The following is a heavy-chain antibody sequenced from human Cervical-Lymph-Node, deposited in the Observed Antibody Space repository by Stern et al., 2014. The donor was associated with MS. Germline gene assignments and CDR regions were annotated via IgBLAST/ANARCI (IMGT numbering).Heavy chain of an antibody. CDR3: AKDGSSYAFDI. V-gene: IGHV3-30*18. D-gene: IGHD2-2*03. Sequence: VQLVESGGGVVQPGRSLRLSCAASGFTFSSYGMHWVRQAPGKGLEWVAVISYDGSNKYYADSVKGRFTISRDNSKNTLYLQMNSLRAEDTAVYYCAKDGSSYAFDIWGQGTMVTVSS. CDR2: ISYDGSNK. CDR1: GFTFSSYG. J-gene: IGHJ3*02.